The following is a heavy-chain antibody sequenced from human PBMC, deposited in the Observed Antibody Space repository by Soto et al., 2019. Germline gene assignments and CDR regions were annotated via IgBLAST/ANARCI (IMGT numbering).Heavy chain of an antibody. CDR2: INVGKGHT. CDR1: GYTFTDYT. Sequence: QVQLVQSGAEEKKPGASVKISCKASGYTFTDYTMHWVRQAPGQKFEWMGWINVGKGHTKYSQNFKGRLTITRDTSASTAYMELRSLSSEDTAVYYCVKDHPSLSMWGQGTLVTVSS. V-gene: IGHV1-3*05. D-gene: IGHD6-6*01. CDR3: VKDHPSLSM. J-gene: IGHJ4*02.